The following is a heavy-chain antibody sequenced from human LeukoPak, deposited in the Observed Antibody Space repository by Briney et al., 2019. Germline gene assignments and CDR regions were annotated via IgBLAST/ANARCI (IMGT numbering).Heavy chain of an antibody. CDR2: ISYDGSNK. J-gene: IGHJ3*02. D-gene: IGHD6-19*01. Sequence: GGSLRLSCAASGFTFSSYGMHWVRLAPGKGLEWVAVISYDGSNKYYADSVKGRFTISRDNSKNTLYLQMNSLRAEDTAVYYCAKDRWSSGWYPGAFDIWGQGTMVTVSS. V-gene: IGHV3-30*18. CDR3: AKDRWSSGWYPGAFDI. CDR1: GFTFSSYG.